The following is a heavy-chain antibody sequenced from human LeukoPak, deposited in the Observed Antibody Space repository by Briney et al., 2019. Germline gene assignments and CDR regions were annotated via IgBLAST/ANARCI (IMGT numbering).Heavy chain of an antibody. V-gene: IGHV3-74*01. J-gene: IGHJ6*02. CDR3: ARAVSRVTNQYYYYYYGMDV. CDR2: INSDGSST. CDR1: GFTFSSYW. D-gene: IGHD4-11*01. Sequence: GGSLRLSCAASGFTFSSYWMHWVRQAPGKGLVWVSRINSDGSSTSYADSVKGRFTISRDNAKNTLYLQMNSLRAEDTAVYYCARAVSRVTNQYYYYYYGMDVWGQGTTVTVSS.